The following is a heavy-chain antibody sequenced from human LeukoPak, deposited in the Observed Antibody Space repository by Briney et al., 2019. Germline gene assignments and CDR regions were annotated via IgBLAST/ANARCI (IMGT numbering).Heavy chain of an antibody. CDR3: ARDPRSTSSYYYYMDV. Sequence: ASVKVSCKASGYTFTSYYMHWVRQAPGQGLEWMGIINPSGGSTSYAQKFQGRVTMTRDTSTSTVYMELSSLRSEDTAVYYCARDPRSTSSYYYYMDVRGKGTTVTVSS. CDR2: INPSGGST. CDR1: GYTFTSYY. V-gene: IGHV1-46*01. D-gene: IGHD2-2*01. J-gene: IGHJ6*03.